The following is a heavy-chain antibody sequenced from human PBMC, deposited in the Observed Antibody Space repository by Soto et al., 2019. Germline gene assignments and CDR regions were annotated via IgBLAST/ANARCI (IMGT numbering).Heavy chain of an antibody. V-gene: IGHV3-23*01. CDR1: GFIFNNYA. D-gene: IGHD3-3*01. CDR2: MSGSGGRT. Sequence: GGSLRLSCAASGFIFNNYAMSWVRQAPGKGLEWVSSMSGSGGRTSYTDSVKGRFTISRDNSKKTVYLQMNSLRADDTAVYYCAKGRANTMFGVDTLFDYWGRGTLVTVSS. CDR3: AKGRANTMFGVDTLFDY. J-gene: IGHJ4*02.